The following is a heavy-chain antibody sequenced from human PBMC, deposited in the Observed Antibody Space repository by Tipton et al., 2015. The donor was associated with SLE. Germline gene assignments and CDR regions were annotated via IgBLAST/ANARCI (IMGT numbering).Heavy chain of an antibody. Sequence: SLRLSCAASGFTFDDYAMYWVRQAPGKGLEWVSLISWDGGSTYYADSVKGRFTISRDNSKNSLYLQMNSLRAEDTALYYCAKGYDSSGYSRFDYWGQGTLVTVSS. J-gene: IGHJ4*02. CDR2: ISWDGGST. D-gene: IGHD3-22*01. V-gene: IGHV3-43D*04. CDR3: AKGYDSSGYSRFDY. CDR1: GFTFDDYA.